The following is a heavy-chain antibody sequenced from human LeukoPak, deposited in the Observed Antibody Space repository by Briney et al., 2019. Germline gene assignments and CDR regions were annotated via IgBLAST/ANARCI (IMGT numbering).Heavy chain of an antibody. V-gene: IGHV3-9*01. CDR3: AKDIHQLDYGSGRPAFDI. CDR2: ISWNSGSI. J-gene: IGHJ3*02. Sequence: GRSLRLSCAASGFTFDDYAMHWDRQAPGKGLEWVSGISWNSGSIGYADSVKGRFTISRDNAKNSLYLQMNSLRAEDTALYYCAKDIHQLDYGSGRPAFDIWGQGTMVTVSS. D-gene: IGHD3-10*01. CDR1: GFTFDDYA.